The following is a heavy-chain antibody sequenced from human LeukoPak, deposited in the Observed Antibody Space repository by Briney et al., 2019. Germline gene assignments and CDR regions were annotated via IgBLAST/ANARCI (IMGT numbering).Heavy chain of an antibody. CDR3: ARDPEDYYDSSAYYDGFDM. Sequence: GRSLRLSCAASGFTFDSYGMHWVRQAPGKGLEWVANIKHDGSVQYCVDSVKGRFTISRDNAKNSLYLQMNSLRAEDTAVYYCARDPEDYYDSSAYYDGFDMWGQGAMVTVSS. D-gene: IGHD3-22*01. J-gene: IGHJ3*02. CDR2: IKHDGSVQ. V-gene: IGHV3-7*01. CDR1: GFTFDSYG.